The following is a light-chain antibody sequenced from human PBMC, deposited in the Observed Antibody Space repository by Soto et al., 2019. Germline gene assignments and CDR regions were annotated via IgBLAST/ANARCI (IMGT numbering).Light chain of an antibody. CDR2: KAS. V-gene: IGKV1-5*03. CDR3: QQYYSHSS. Sequence: DIQMTQSPSTLSASVGARVTITCRASQSISSWLAWYQQKPGKAPKLLIYKASNLQSGVPSRFSGSGSGTEFTLAISSLQPDDVATYYCQQYYSHSSFGQWTKLEIK. CDR1: QSISSW. J-gene: IGKJ2*01.